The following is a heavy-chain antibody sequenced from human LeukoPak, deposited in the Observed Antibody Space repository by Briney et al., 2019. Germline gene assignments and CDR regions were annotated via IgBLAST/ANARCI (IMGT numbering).Heavy chain of an antibody. J-gene: IGHJ4*02. CDR2: INRNGGST. CDR3: ARVKGSGYRNSIDY. CDR1: GFTFDDYA. V-gene: IGHV3-20*04. Sequence: PGGSMRLACAASGFTFDDYAMNWVRQAPGKGLEWVSGINRNGGSTYYRDSVEGRFTIYRDNAKNSLYRQMNSLRAEDTALYYCARVKGSGYRNSIDYWGQGTLVTVSS. D-gene: IGHD3-3*01.